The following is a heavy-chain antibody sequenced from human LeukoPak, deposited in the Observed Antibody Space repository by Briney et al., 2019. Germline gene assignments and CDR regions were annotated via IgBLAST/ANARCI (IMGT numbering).Heavy chain of an antibody. J-gene: IGHJ4*02. V-gene: IGHV1-2*06. CDR3: ARDFERPDY. Sequence: SVXXSXXASXXTXXGXYXQXXRQAPGQGLDWMGRINPNSGGTNYAQKFQGRVTMTRDTSISTAYMELSRPRSDDTAVYYCARDFERPDYWGQGTLVTVSS. CDR1: XXTXXGXY. CDR2: INPNSGGT.